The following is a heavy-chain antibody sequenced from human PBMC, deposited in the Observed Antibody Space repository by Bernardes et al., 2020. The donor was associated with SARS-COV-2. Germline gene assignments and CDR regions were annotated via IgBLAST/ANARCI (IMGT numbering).Heavy chain of an antibody. Sequence: GGSLRLSCAASGFTFSSYWMHWVRQAPGKGLVWVSRINSDGSSTSYADSVKGRFTISRDNAKNTLYLQMNSLRAEDTAVYYCARGSGGHPPGYWGQGTLVTVSS. V-gene: IGHV3-74*01. J-gene: IGHJ4*02. D-gene: IGHD3-10*01. CDR3: ARGSGGHPPGY. CDR2: INSDGSST. CDR1: GFTFSSYW.